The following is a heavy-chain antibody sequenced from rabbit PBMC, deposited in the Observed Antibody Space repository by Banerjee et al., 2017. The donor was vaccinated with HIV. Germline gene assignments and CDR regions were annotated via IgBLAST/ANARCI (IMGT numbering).Heavy chain of an antibody. CDR3: ARGPAGYGAYGYAYFNL. V-gene: IGHV1S45*01. D-gene: IGHD6-1*01. Sequence: QEQLKETGGGLVQPGGTLTLTCTASGFTISSYHMGWVRQAPGKGLEWIGEIYTGSSGSAYYASWAKGRFTISKTSSTTVTLQMTSLTAADTATYFCARGPAGYGAYGYAYFNLWGPGTLVTV. CDR1: GFTISSYH. CDR2: IYTGSSGSA. J-gene: IGHJ4*01.